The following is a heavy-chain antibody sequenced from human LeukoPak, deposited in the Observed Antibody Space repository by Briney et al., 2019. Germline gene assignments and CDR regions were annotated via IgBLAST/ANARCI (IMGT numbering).Heavy chain of an antibody. Sequence: ASVKVSCKASGGTFSSYAISWVRQAPGQGLEWMGGIIPIFGTANYAQKFQGRVTITADESTSTAYMELSSLRSEDTAVYYCARVLWFGELLSYYFDHWGQGTLVTVSS. D-gene: IGHD3-10*01. J-gene: IGHJ4*02. V-gene: IGHV1-69*13. CDR3: ARVLWFGELLSYYFDH. CDR2: IIPIFGTA. CDR1: GGTFSSYA.